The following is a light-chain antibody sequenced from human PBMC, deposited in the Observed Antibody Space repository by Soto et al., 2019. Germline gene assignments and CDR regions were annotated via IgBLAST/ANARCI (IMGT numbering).Light chain of an antibody. Sequence: QAVVTQPPSASGTPGQRVTISCSGSSSNIGSNTVNWYQQLPGTAPKLLIYSNNQRPSGVPDRFSGSKSGTSASLAISGLQSEDEADYYCAACDDSLNGVVFVGGTKLTPL. V-gene: IGLV1-44*01. CDR1: SSNIGSNT. J-gene: IGLJ2*01. CDR3: AACDDSLNGVV. CDR2: SNN.